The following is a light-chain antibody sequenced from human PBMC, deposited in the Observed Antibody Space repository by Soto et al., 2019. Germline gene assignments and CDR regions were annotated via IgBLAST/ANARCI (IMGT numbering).Light chain of an antibody. CDR2: EVS. J-gene: IGLJ3*02. CDR3: CSYAGSSTWV. CDR1: SSDVGSYNL. V-gene: IGLV2-23*02. Sequence: QSALTQPASVSGSPGQSITISCTGTSSDVGSYNLVSWYQQHPGKAPKLMLYEVSQRPSGVSNRFSGSKSGNTASLTISGLQAEDEADYYCCSYAGSSTWVFGGGTKLTVL.